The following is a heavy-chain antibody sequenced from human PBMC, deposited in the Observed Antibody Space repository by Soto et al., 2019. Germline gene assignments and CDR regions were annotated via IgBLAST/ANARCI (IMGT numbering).Heavy chain of an antibody. CDR1: GFTFSDYY. D-gene: IGHD3-16*01. J-gene: IGHJ6*02. CDR3: ARDYAGGDYYYGMDV. Sequence: QVQLEESGGGLVKPGGSLRLSCAASGFTFSDYYMSWIRQAPGKGLEWVSYISSSSSYTNYADSVKGRFTISRDNAKNSLYLQMNSLRAEDTAVYYCARDYAGGDYYYGMDVWGQGTTVTVSS. V-gene: IGHV3-11*05. CDR2: ISSSSSYT.